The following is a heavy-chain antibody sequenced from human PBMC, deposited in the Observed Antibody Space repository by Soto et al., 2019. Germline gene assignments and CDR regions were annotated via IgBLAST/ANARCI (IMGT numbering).Heavy chain of an antibody. Sequence: QVQLVQSGAEVRKPGASVKVSCKASGYTFTSYAMHWVRQAPGQRLEWMGWINAANGNTKYSQKVQGRVTITRDTSASTTYMELSSLRSEDTAVYYCARDFYAYWGQGTLVTVSS. J-gene: IGHJ4*02. V-gene: IGHV1-3*01. CDR2: INAANGNT. CDR1: GYTFTSYA. D-gene: IGHD3-16*01. CDR3: ARDFYAY.